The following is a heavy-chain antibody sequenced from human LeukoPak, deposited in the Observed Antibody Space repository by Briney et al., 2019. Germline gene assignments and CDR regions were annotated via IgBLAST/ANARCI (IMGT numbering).Heavy chain of an antibody. CDR1: GYTFTSYA. Sequence: ASVKVSCKASGYTFTSYAMHWVRQAPGQRLEWMEWINAGNGNTKYSQKFQGRVTITRDTSASTAYMELSSLRSEDTAVCYCARQQQWLATNWFDPWGQGTLVTVSS. CDR3: ARQQQWLATNWFDP. D-gene: IGHD6-19*01. J-gene: IGHJ5*02. V-gene: IGHV1-3*01. CDR2: INAGNGNT.